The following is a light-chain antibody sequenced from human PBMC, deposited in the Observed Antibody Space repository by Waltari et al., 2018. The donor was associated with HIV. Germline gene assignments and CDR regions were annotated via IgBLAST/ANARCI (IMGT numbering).Light chain of an antibody. CDR3: RSFTSSSLDV. CDR2: EVS. Sequence: QSALTQSASVSGSPGQSITISCTGTSSDVGGYNYVSWYQQHPDKAPKRMIYEVSNRPSGVSERVSGAKSGNTASLTISGLQAEDEADYYCRSFTSSSLDVFGTGTKVTVL. J-gene: IGLJ1*01. V-gene: IGLV2-14*01. CDR1: SSDVGGYNY.